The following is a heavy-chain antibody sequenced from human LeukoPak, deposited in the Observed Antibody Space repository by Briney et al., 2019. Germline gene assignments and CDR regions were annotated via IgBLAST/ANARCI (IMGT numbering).Heavy chain of an antibody. Sequence: SETLSLTCTVSGGSISSYYWSWIRQPPGKGLEWIGYIYYSGSTNYNPSLKSRVTISVDTSKNQFSLKLSSVTAADTAVYYCARGSLQLQGVDYWGQGTLVTVSS. D-gene: IGHD4-4*01. CDR3: ARGSLQLQGVDY. CDR2: IYYSGST. J-gene: IGHJ4*02. CDR1: GGSISSYY. V-gene: IGHV4-59*01.